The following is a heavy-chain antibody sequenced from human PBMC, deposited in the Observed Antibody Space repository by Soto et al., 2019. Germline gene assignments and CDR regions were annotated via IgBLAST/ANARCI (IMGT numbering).Heavy chain of an antibody. Sequence: GASVKVSCKASGYTFTIYAMHWVRQAPGQRLDWMGWINAGNGNTKYSQKFQGRVTITRDTSASTAYMELSSLRSEDTAVYYCASSYSNYALIDYYYYGMDVWGQGTTVTVSS. J-gene: IGHJ6*02. CDR2: INAGNGNT. D-gene: IGHD4-4*01. CDR3: ASSYSNYALIDYYYYGMDV. CDR1: GYTFTIYA. V-gene: IGHV1-3*01.